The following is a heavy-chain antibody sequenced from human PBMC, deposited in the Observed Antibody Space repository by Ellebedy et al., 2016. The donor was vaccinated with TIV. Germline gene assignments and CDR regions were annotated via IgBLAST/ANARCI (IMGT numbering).Heavy chain of an antibody. J-gene: IGHJ6*03. CDR3: ASRTPRYCSSTSCHPGYYYMDV. D-gene: IGHD2-2*01. CDR2: ICYSGST. Sequence: SETLSLTXTVSGGSISTGDYYWSWVRQPPGKGLEWIGYICYSGSTYYNPSLKSRVTISVDTSKNQFSLKLSSVTAADTAVYYCASRTPRYCSSTSCHPGYYYMDVWGKGTTVTVSS. CDR1: GGSISTGDYY. V-gene: IGHV4-30-4*01.